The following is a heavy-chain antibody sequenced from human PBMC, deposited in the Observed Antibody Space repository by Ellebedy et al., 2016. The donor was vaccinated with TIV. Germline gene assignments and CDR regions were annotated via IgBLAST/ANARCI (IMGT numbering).Heavy chain of an antibody. CDR2: IIPILGIA. CDR1: GGTFSSYA. D-gene: IGHD1-26*01. Sequence: ASVKVSCKASGGTFSSYAISWVRQAPGQGIEWMGGIIPILGIANYAQKFQGRVTITADKSTSTAYMELSSLRSEDTAVYYCARGPNSGSYYGFLWGRGTLVTVSS. V-gene: IGHV1-69*10. CDR3: ARGPNSGSYYGFL. J-gene: IGHJ2*01.